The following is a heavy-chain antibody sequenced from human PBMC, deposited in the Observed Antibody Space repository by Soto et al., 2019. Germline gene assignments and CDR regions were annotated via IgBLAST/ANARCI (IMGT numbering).Heavy chain of an antibody. CDR3: ARDKRGEGELWSLGYYGMDV. V-gene: IGHV1-69*01. CDR2: IIPIFGTA. D-gene: IGHD5-18*01. J-gene: IGHJ6*02. CDR1: GGTFSSYA. Sequence: QVQLVQSGAEVKKPGSSVKVSCKASGGTFSSYAISWVRQAPGQGLEWMGGIIPIFGTANYAQKFQGRVMITADESTSTAYMELSSLRSEDTAVYYCARDKRGEGELWSLGYYGMDVWGQGTTVTVSS.